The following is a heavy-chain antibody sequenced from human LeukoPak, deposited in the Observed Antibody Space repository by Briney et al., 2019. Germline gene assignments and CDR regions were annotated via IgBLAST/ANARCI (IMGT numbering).Heavy chain of an antibody. D-gene: IGHD1-1*01. J-gene: IGHJ6*03. Sequence: ASVKVSCKASGYTFTSYDINWVRQATGQGLEWMGWMNPNSGNTGYAQKFQGRVTITRNTSISTAYMELSSLRSEDTAVYYCARKGWGWNDVGDYYYYMDVWGKGTTVTVSS. CDR2: MNPNSGNT. CDR3: ARKGWGWNDVGDYYYYMDV. V-gene: IGHV1-8*03. CDR1: GYTFTSYD.